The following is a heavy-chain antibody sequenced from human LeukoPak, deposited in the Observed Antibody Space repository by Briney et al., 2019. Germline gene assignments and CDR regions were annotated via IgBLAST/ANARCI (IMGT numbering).Heavy chain of an antibody. D-gene: IGHD3-16*02. CDR1: GGSISSCDYY. V-gene: IGHV4-30-4*01. J-gene: IGHJ4*02. Sequence: PSETLSLTCTVSGGSISSCDYYWSWIRQPPGKGLEWIGYIYYSGSTYYNPSLKSRVTISVDTSKNQFSLKLSSVTAADTAVYYCARDHGWLSVDYWGQGTLVTVSS. CDR2: IYYSGST. CDR3: ARDHGWLSVDY.